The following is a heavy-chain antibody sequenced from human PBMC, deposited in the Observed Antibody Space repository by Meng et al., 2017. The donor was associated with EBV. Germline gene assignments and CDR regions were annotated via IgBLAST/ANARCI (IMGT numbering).Heavy chain of an antibody. D-gene: IGHD6-19*01. CDR3: ARVGIAVAGTGDY. V-gene: IGHV1-2*06. J-gene: IGHJ4*02. CDR2: INPNSGGT. CDR1: GYTFTGYY. Sequence: VRLVKPGVEVKKPGASGKASCKASGYTFTGYYMHWVRQAPGQGLEWMGRINPNSGGTNYAQKFQGRVTMTRDTSISTAYMELSRLRSDDTAVYYCARVGIAVAGTGDYWGQGTLVTVSS.